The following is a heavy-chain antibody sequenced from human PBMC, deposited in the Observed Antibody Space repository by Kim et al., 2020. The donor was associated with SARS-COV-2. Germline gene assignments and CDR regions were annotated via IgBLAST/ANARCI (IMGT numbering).Heavy chain of an antibody. V-gene: IGHV3-48*02. J-gene: IGHJ4*02. CDR1: GFTFSSYS. CDR2: ISSDSTTI. Sequence: LSLTCAASGFTFSSYSMNWVRQAPGKGLEWVSYISSDSTTIYYADSVKGRFSISRDNAKSSLSLQMNSLRDEDTAVYYCARDTHASSGYSDLDYGGPGTLVTVSS. D-gene: IGHD3-22*01. CDR3: ARDTHASSGYSDLDY.